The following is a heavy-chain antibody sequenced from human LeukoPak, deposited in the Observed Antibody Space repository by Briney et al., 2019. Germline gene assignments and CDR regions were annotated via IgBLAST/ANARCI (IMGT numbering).Heavy chain of an antibody. CDR3: STLLSSNYLDH. V-gene: IGHV1-24*01. D-gene: IGHD2/OR15-2a*01. CDR1: GYTLTDLS. J-gene: IGHJ4*02. Sequence: ASVKVSCKVSGYTLTDLSMHWVRPAPGKGLEWMGGFYPEDGERIFAEKFQGRVIMTEDTSTDTAYMELSSLTSEDTAVYYCSTLLSSNYLDHWGQGTLVTVAS. CDR2: FYPEDGER.